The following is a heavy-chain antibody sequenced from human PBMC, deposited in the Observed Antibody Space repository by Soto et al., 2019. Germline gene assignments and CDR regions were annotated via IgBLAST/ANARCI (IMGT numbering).Heavy chain of an antibody. CDR2: IYSGGST. CDR3: ARDRGYYGSGSPC. V-gene: IGHV3-66*01. D-gene: IGHD3-10*01. J-gene: IGHJ4*02. CDR1: GFTVSSNY. Sequence: EVQLVESGGGLVQPGGSLRLSCAASGFTVSSNYMSWVRQAPGKGLEWDSVIYSGGSTYYADSVKGRFTISRDNSKNTLYLQMNSLRAEDTAVYYCARDRGYYGSGSPCWGQGTLVTVSS.